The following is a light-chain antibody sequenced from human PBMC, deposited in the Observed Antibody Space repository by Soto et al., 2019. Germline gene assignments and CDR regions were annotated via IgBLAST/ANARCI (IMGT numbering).Light chain of an antibody. J-gene: IGLJ1*01. V-gene: IGLV2-14*01. CDR1: SRDVGGYNY. CDR3: SSCTSSSTYV. Sequence: QSVLTQPASVSGSPGQSITISCTGTSRDVGGYNYVSWYQQHPGKAPKVLIYEVSNRPSGVSNRFSGSKSGNTASLTISGLQAEDEADYYCSSCTSSSTYVFGTGTKLTVL. CDR2: EVS.